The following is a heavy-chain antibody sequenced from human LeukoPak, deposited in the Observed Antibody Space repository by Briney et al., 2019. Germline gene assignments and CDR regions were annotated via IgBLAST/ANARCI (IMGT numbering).Heavy chain of an antibody. J-gene: IGHJ4*02. Sequence: GGSLRLSCAASGFTFSSYWMSWFGRAPGRGREWGANIKQDGSEKYYVDSVKGRFTISRDNAKNSLYLQMNSLRAEDTAVYYCASQASGGDRLFDYWGQGTLVTVSS. V-gene: IGHV3-7*01. D-gene: IGHD2-21*02. CDR1: GFTFSSYW. CDR3: ASQASGGDRLFDY. CDR2: IKQDGSEK.